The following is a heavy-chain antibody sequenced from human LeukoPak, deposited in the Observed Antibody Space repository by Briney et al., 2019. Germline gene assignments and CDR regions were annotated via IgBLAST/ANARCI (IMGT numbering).Heavy chain of an antibody. CDR1: GFTFSSYA. D-gene: IGHD3-22*01. J-gene: IGHJ4*02. CDR3: ARVADTYDSSGYYRQAASY. Sequence: GGSLRLSCAASGFTFSSYAMHWVRQAPGKGLEWVAVMSYDGSNKYYADSVKGRFTISRDNSKNTLYLQMNSLRAEDTAVYYCARVADTYDSSGYYRQAASYWGQGTLVTVSS. CDR2: MSYDGSNK. V-gene: IGHV3-30-3*01.